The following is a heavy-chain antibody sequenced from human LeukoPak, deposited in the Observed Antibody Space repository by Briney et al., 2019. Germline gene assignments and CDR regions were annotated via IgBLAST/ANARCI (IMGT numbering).Heavy chain of an antibody. V-gene: IGHV3-30*18. CDR1: GFTFSSYG. CDR2: ISYDGSNK. J-gene: IGHJ6*02. Sequence: PGGSLRLSCAASGFTFSSYGMHWVRQAPGKGLEWVAVISYDGSNKYYADSVKGRFTISRDNSKNTLYLQMNSLRAEDTAVYYCAKDSHSGLEWLPRHYGMDVWGQGTTVTVSS. CDR3: AKDSHSGLEWLPRHYGMDV. D-gene: IGHD3-3*01.